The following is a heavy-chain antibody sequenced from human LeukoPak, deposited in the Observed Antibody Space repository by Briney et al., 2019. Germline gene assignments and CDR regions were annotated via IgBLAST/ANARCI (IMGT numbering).Heavy chain of an antibody. CDR1: GFTFSSYA. D-gene: IGHD3-16*01. CDR3: ARGTLSY. CDR2: ISGSGGST. J-gene: IGHJ4*02. V-gene: IGHV3-23*01. Sequence: GGSLRLSCAASGFTFSSYAMSWVRQAPGKGLEGVSAISGSGGSTYYADSVKGSFTISRDNSKNTLYLQMTSLRAQDTAVYYCARGTLSYWGQGTLVTVSS.